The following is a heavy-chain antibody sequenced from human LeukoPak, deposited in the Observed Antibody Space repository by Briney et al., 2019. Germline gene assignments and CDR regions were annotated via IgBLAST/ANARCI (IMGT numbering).Heavy chain of an antibody. CDR1: GFTFSSYA. Sequence: GSLRLSCAASGFTFSSYAMSWVRQAPGKGVGWVSAIRAGGSSTYYADSLEGRFTISRDNSKNTLYLQMNSLRAEDTAVYYCTKGSYGDYADWGQGTLVTVSS. CDR3: TKGSYGDYAD. CDR2: IRAGGSST. D-gene: IGHD4-17*01. J-gene: IGHJ4*02. V-gene: IGHV3-23*01.